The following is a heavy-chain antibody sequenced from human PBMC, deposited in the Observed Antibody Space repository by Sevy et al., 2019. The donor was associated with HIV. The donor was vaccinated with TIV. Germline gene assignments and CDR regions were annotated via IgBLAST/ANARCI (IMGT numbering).Heavy chain of an antibody. J-gene: IGHJ4*02. D-gene: IGHD2-8*01. CDR1: GFTFSNFW. CDR2: IKQDGSEN. V-gene: IGHV3-7*03. CDR3: ARDHASTAPFDY. Sequence: GGCLRLSCAASGFTFSNFWMSWVRQAPGKGLEFVANIKQDGSENFYADSVKGRFTISRDNAKNSLFLQMNNLRIEETAVYYCARDHASTAPFDYWGQGTLVTVSS.